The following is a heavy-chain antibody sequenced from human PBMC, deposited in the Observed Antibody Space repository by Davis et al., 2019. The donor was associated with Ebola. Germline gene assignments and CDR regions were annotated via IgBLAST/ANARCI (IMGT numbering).Heavy chain of an antibody. CDR1: GFTFDDYA. V-gene: IGHV3-9*01. Sequence: SLKISCAASGFTFDDYAMHWVRQAPGKGLEWVSGISWNSGSIGYADSVKGRFTISRDNAKNSLYLQMNSLRAEDTALYYCAKDMNRMVATWGFDPWGQGTLVTVSS. J-gene: IGHJ5*02. CDR2: ISWNSGSI. CDR3: AKDMNRMVATWGFDP. D-gene: IGHD5-12*01.